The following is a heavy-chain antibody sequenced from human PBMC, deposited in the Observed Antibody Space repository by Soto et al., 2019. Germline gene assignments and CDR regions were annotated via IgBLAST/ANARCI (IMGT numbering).Heavy chain of an antibody. D-gene: IGHD2-2*01. CDR2: ISSSSSYI. CDR3: ARDTPTIVVVPAAMRDYYYGMDV. J-gene: IGHJ6*02. CDR1: GFTFSNYS. V-gene: IGHV3-21*01. Sequence: EVQLVESGGGLVKPGGSLRLSCAASGFTFSNYSMNWVRQAPGKGLEWVSSISSSSSYIYYADSVKGRFTISRDNAKNSLYLQMNSLRAEDTAVYYCARDTPTIVVVPAAMRDYYYGMDVWGQGTTVTVSS.